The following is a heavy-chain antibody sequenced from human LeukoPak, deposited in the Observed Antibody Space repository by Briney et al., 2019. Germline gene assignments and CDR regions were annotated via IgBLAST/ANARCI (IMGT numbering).Heavy chain of an antibody. CDR2: IHPNSGGT. V-gene: IGHV1-2*02. CDR1: GYTFTGYY. J-gene: IGHJ4*02. Sequence: ASVKVSCTASGYTFTGYYMHWVRQAPGQGLEWMGWIHPNSGGTKYTQRFQGRVTVTRDTSISTVYMELSRLRSDDTAVYYCARWGKYYYDSSGYYYWGQGTLVSVSS. D-gene: IGHD3-22*01. CDR3: ARWGKYYYDSSGYYY.